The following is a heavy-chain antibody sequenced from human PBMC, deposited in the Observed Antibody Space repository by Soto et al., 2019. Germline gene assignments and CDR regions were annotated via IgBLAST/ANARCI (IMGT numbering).Heavy chain of an antibody. CDR2: IYYSGSS. CDR1: GGSISRSSYY. V-gene: IGHV4-39*01. D-gene: IGHD6-13*01. J-gene: IGHJ6*03. Sequence: SETLSLTCTVSGGSISRSSYYWGWIRQPTGKGPEWIGSIYYSGSSYYNPSLKSRVTISVDTSKNQFSLKLSSVPAADTAVYYCARPRADGPGIAAAGDYYYDFMDVWGKGTTVTVSS. CDR3: ARPRADGPGIAAAGDYYYDFMDV.